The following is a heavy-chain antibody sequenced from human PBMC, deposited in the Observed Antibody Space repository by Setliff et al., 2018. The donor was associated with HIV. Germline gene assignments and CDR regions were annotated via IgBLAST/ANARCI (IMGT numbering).Heavy chain of an antibody. CDR3: ARGRKKTLAVSGTRYFDF. CDR1: GGSASNSRYY. Sequence: SETLSLTCTVSGGSASNSRYYWAWIRQPPGKGLEYIGSIHYNEKTYYNPSLKSRVTISIDTSKNQFSLNLTSVTAADMGVYYCARGRKKTLAVSGTRYFDFWGQGTLVTVSS. D-gene: IGHD6-19*01. J-gene: IGHJ4*02. CDR2: IHYNEKT. V-gene: IGHV4-39*01.